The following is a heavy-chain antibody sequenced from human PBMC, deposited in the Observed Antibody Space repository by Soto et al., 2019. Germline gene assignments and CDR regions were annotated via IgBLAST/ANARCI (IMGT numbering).Heavy chain of an antibody. D-gene: IGHD6-6*01. J-gene: IGHJ6*02. CDR1: GGTFSSYA. CDR2: IIPIFGTA. Sequence: QVQLVQSGAEVKKPGSSVKVSCKASGGTFSSYAISWVRQAPGQGLEWMGGIIPIFGTANYAQKFQGRVTXXAXEXKSTAYMELSSLRSEDTAVYYCASSSSSYYYYGMDVWGQGTTVTVSS. V-gene: IGHV1-69*12. CDR3: ASSSSSYYYYGMDV.